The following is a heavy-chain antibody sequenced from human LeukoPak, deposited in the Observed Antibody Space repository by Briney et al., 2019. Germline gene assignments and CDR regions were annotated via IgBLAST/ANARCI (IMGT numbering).Heavy chain of an antibody. CDR2: IVQDGSQK. CDR3: ARNEKWGRDL. V-gene: IGHV3-7*03. D-gene: IGHD1-26*01. Sequence: GGSLRLSCAASGFTFSRHWMSWVRQAPGKGLEWVANIVQDGSQKYYVDSVKGRFTISRDNGKNSLYLQTNSLRAEDTAVYYCARNEKWGRDLWGQGTLVTVSS. J-gene: IGHJ4*02. CDR1: GFTFSRHW.